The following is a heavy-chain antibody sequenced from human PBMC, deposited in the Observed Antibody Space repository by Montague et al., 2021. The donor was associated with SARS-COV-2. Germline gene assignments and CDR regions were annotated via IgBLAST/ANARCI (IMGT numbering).Heavy chain of an antibody. D-gene: IGHD5-18*01. Sequence: SLRLSCAASGFTFSSYSMNWVRQAPGKGLEWISYISSSKYIKHAADAVSRSTISRDNATNSLYLQMNSLPAEDTAVYYCARVVRTAMAPAFDYWGQGTLVTVSS. CDR1: GFTFSSYS. CDR2: ISSSKYI. V-gene: IGHV3-21*06. J-gene: IGHJ4*02. CDR3: ARVVRTAMAPAFDY.